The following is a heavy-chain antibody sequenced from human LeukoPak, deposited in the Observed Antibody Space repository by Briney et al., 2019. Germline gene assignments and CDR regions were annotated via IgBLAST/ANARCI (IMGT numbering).Heavy chain of an antibody. CDR2: IKQDGSEK. Sequence: TGGSLRLSCAASGFTFSSYWMSWVRQAPGKGLEWVANIKQDGSEKYYVDSVKGRFTSSRDNAKNSLYLQMNSLRAEDTAVYYCAKPPRVGYDSSGYLLNWGQGTLVTVSS. D-gene: IGHD3-22*01. J-gene: IGHJ4*02. V-gene: IGHV3-7*01. CDR1: GFTFSSYW. CDR3: AKPPRVGYDSSGYLLN.